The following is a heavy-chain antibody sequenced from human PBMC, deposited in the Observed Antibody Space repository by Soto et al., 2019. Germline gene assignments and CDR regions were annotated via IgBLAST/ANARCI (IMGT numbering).Heavy chain of an antibody. CDR3: ATFNWYSVL. Sequence: QVQLQESGPGLVKPSETLSLTCTVSGGSISSYYWSWIRQPPGKGLEWIGYIYYTGSTNYNPSLKSGVTLSEDTSMNRFPLQLSSVPAADPAVFSGATFNWYSVLGGRGTLVTVS. CDR2: IYYTGST. V-gene: IGHV4-59*01. CDR1: GGSISSYY. J-gene: IGHJ2*01.